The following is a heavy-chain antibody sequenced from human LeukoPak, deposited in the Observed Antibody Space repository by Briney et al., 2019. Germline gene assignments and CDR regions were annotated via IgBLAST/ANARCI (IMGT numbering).Heavy chain of an antibody. D-gene: IGHD2-15*01. Sequence: SETLSLTCAVYGGSFSGYYWSWIRQPPGKGLEWIGEINHSGSTNYNPSLKSRVTISVDTSKNQFSLKLSSVTAADTAVYYCASSPYCSGGSCYVPFDYWGQGTLVTVSS. CDR3: ASSPYCSGGSCYVPFDY. CDR2: INHSGST. CDR1: GGSFSGYY. J-gene: IGHJ4*02. V-gene: IGHV4-34*01.